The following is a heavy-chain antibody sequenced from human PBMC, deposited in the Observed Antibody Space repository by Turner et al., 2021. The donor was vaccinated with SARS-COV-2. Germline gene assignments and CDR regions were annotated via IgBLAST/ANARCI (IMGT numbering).Heavy chain of an antibody. CDR1: VGTFSSYA. CDR2: IIPIFDTA. J-gene: IGHJ4*02. D-gene: IGHD1-26*01. Sequence: VQLVQSGAEVIKPGSSVKVSCTASVGTFSSYAISGVRQAPGQGLEWMGEIIPIFDTANYARKFQGRVTITADKSTSTANMEMSSLRSEDTAVCYCASSIVGANPLDYWGQGTLVTVSS. V-gene: IGHV1-69*06. CDR3: ASSIVGANPLDY.